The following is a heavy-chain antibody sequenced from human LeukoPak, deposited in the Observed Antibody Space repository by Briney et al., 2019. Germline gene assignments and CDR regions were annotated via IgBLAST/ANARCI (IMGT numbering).Heavy chain of an antibody. CDR3: AKGAGPPWFDP. D-gene: IGHD6-19*01. Sequence: PSETLSLTCVVSGGSISSLNWWSWVRQPPGKGLEWIGEIYHSGNINSNPSLTSRVTISLDESENQFSLKVTSVTAADTAVYYCAKGAGPPWFDPWGQGTLVTVSS. CDR1: GGSISSLNW. V-gene: IGHV4-4*02. CDR2: IYHSGNI. J-gene: IGHJ5*02.